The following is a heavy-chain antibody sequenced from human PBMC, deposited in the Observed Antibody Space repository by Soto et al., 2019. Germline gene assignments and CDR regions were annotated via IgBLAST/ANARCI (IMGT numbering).Heavy chain of an antibody. D-gene: IGHD1-1*01. CDR2: ISASGGST. Sequence: EVQLLESGGGLVQPGGSLRLSCAASGFTFSTYAMSWVRQAPGKVLEWVSVISASGGSTFYADSVKGRFTVSRDNSRNTLYLQVISLRVEDTAVYYCAKDLRSSTNYDYGMDVWGQGTTVTVSS. CDR3: AKDLRSSTNYDYGMDV. CDR1: GFTFSTYA. V-gene: IGHV3-23*01. J-gene: IGHJ6*02.